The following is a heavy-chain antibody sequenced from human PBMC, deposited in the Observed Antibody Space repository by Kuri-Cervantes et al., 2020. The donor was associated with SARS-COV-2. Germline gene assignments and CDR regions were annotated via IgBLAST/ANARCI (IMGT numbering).Heavy chain of an antibody. Sequence: SVKVSCKASGGTFSSYAISWVRQAPGQGLEWMGGIVPMLGIPNYVEKFQGGFSITADKSTSTVHMELSSLRSEDTAVYYCARGVGSSGTGIGVDYYDHWGQGTLVTVSS. D-gene: IGHD3-22*01. CDR3: ARGVGSSGTGIGVDYYDH. J-gene: IGHJ4*02. CDR2: IVPMLGIP. V-gene: IGHV1-69*10. CDR1: GGTFSSYA.